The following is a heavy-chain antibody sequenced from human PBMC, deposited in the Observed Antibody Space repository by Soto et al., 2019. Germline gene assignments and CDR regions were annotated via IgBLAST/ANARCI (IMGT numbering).Heavy chain of an antibody. CDR3: AKDHVLRYFDWLPRVSAFDY. D-gene: IGHD3-9*01. Sequence: GGSLRLSCAASGFTFSSYAMSWVRQAPGKGLEWVSAISGSGGSTYYADSVKGRFTISRDNSKNTLYLQMNSLRAEDTAVYYCAKDHVLRYFDWLPRVSAFDYWGQGTLVTVSS. CDR1: GFTFSSYA. CDR2: ISGSGGST. V-gene: IGHV3-23*01. J-gene: IGHJ4*02.